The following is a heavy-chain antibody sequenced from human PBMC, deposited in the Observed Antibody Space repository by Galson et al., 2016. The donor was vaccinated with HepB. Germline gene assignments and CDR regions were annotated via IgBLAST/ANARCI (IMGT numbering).Heavy chain of an antibody. J-gene: IGHJ4*02. CDR3: ATWEPGPN. CDR2: IIPIFDTP. CDR1: GGALSSYM. Sequence: SVKVSCKASGGALSSYMITWVRQAPGQGLKWMGGIIPIFDTPHYAQSFQGRVTITADESTSTAYMELSRLRSEDTAVYYCATWEPGPNWGQGTLVTVSS. D-gene: IGHD1-26*01. V-gene: IGHV1-69*13.